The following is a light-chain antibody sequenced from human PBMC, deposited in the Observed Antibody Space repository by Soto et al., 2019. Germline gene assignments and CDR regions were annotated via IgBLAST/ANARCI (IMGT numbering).Light chain of an antibody. V-gene: IGLV2-14*01. CDR3: SSYTSSSTYV. CDR2: EVS. Sequence: QSALTQPASVSGSPGQSITISCIGTSSDIGGYNYVSWYQQHPGKVPKLMIYEVSNRPSGVSNRFSGSKSGNTASLTISGLQAEDEAAYYCSSYTSSSTYVFGTGTKVTVL. CDR1: SSDIGGYNY. J-gene: IGLJ1*01.